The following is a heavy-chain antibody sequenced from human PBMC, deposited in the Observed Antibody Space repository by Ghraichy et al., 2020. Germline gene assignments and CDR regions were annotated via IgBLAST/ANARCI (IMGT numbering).Heavy chain of an antibody. CDR1: GGSFSGYY. J-gene: IGHJ6*02. Sequence: SQTLSLTCAVYGGSFSGYYWSWIRQPPGKGLEWIGEINHSGSTNYNPSLKSRVTISVDTSKNQFSQKLSSVTAADTAVYYCARGGTAILWNYYYGMDVWGQGTTVTVSS. V-gene: IGHV4-34*01. CDR2: INHSGST. D-gene: IGHD5-18*01. CDR3: ARGGTAILWNYYYGMDV.